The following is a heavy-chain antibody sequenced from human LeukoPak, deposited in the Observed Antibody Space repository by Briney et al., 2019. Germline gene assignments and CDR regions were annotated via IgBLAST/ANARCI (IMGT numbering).Heavy chain of an antibody. CDR1: GGSFSGYY. Sequence: SETLSLTCAVYGGSFSGYYWSWIRQPPGKGLEWIGEINHSGSTNYNASLKSRVTISVDTSKNQFSLRLSSVTAADTAMYHCAPRGDIEHSYGYGKWFDPWGQGTRVAVSS. CDR3: APRGDIEHSYGYGKWFDP. D-gene: IGHD5-18*01. CDR2: INHSGST. J-gene: IGHJ5*02. V-gene: IGHV4-34*01.